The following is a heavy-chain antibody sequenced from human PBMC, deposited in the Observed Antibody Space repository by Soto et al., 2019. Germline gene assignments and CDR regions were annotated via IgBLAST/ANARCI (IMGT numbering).Heavy chain of an antibody. CDR2: ITRDGDKT. CDR1: GFPLRNYN. Sequence: GGSLRLSCASSGFPLRNYNMNWVRQPPGEGLEYVSSITRDGDKTQYADSVRARFTISRDNSKNTLYLQMDSLRVEDTAVYFCAIGSEGWFGEFWHWGQGTLVTVSS. V-gene: IGHV3-64*02. D-gene: IGHD3-10*01. CDR3: AIGSEGWFGEFWH. J-gene: IGHJ4*02.